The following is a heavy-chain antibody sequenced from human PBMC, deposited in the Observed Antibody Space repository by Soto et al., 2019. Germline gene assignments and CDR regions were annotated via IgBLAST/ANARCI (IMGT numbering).Heavy chain of an antibody. D-gene: IGHD2-2*01. J-gene: IGHJ4*02. Sequence: EVQLVESGGGLVQPGGSLRLSCAASGFTFSSYWMHWVRQAPGKGLVWVSRINSDGSSTTYADSVKGRFTISRDNAKNTQYLQMNSLRAEDTAVYYCARVETCSSTSCYSVFDYWGQGTLVTVSS. CDR1: GFTFSSYW. CDR3: ARVETCSSTSCYSVFDY. CDR2: INSDGSST. V-gene: IGHV3-74*03.